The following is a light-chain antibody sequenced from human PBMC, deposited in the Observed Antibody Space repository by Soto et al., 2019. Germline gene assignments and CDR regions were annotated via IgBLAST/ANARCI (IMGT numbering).Light chain of an antibody. J-gene: IGKJ3*01. CDR3: QQYYNTPSFT. Sequence: DIVLTQSPDSLAVSLGERATINCKSSQSVLYNSNNKNFLAWYQQKPGQPPRLLIYWASTRESVVPDRFSGSGSGTDFTLTISSLQAEDVAVYYCQQYYNTPSFTFGPGTKVDIK. CDR1: QSVLYNSNNKNF. CDR2: WAS. V-gene: IGKV4-1*01.